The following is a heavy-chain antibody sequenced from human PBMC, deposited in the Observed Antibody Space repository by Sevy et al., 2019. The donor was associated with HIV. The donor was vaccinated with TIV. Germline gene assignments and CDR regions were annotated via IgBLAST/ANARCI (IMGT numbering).Heavy chain of an antibody. J-gene: IGHJ6*02. CDR2: FNLNSGGT. CDR3: ARDPDEYSSSLNGMDV. D-gene: IGHD6-6*01. V-gene: IGHV1-2*02. CDR1: GYTFTASY. Sequence: ASVKVSCKASGYTFTASYMHWVRQAPGQGLAWMGWFNLNSGGTDYAQKFQGRVTMTRDTSISTTYMELTRLTSDDTAVYYCARDPDEYSSSLNGMDVWGQGTSVTVSS.